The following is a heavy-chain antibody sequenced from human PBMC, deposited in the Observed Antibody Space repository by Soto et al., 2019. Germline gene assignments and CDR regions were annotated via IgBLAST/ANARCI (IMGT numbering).Heavy chain of an antibody. CDR3: ATWGPAGRPMVTAESDY. CDR2: IYSGGST. CDR1: GVSVSSNY. V-gene: IGHV3-66*01. Sequence: VVSRRRACAAAGVSVSSNYMSWVRQAPGKGLEWVSVIYSGGSTYYADSVKGRFTISRDNAKNSLYLQRNSLRAEDTAVYYCATWGPAGRPMVTAESDYRGHRTFVTVSS. D-gene: IGHD5-18*01. J-gene: IGHJ4*01.